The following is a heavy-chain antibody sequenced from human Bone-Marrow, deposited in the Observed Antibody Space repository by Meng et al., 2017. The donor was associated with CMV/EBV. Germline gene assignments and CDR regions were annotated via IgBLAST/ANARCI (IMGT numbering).Heavy chain of an antibody. CDR2: ISSSGSTI. CDR3: ASGYGGSSH. V-gene: IGHV3-48*03. D-gene: IGHD1-26*01. Sequence: GESLKISCAASGFTFSSYEMNWVRQAPGKGLEWVSYISSSGSTIYDADSVKGRFTISRDNAKNSPYLQMSSLRAEDTAVYYCASGYGGSSHWGQGTLVTVSS. J-gene: IGHJ4*02. CDR1: GFTFSSYE.